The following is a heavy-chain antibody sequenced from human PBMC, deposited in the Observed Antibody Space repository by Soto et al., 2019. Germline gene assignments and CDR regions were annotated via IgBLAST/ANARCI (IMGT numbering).Heavy chain of an antibody. D-gene: IGHD2-2*01. J-gene: IGHJ6*02. CDR3: AKDPPWTVGPLAMDV. CDR1: GFTFSTHA. CDR2: FSGSGGDI. Sequence: LRLSCVASGFTFSTHAMSWVRQAPGKGLEWVSTFSGSGGDIYYAESVKGRLTISRDDSKNTLYLQMNSLRVEDTAVYYCAKDPPWTVGPLAMDVWGQGTTVTVSS. V-gene: IGHV3-23*01.